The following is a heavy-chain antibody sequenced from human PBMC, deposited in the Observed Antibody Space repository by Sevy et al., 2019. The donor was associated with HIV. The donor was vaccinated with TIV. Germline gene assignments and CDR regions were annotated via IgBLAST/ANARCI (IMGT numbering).Heavy chain of an antibody. J-gene: IGHJ5*02. CDR3: ATNIVVVVAAERGHWFDP. D-gene: IGHD2-15*01. CDR2: FDPEDGET. CDR1: GYTLTELS. V-gene: IGHV1-24*01. Sequence: ASVKVSCKVSGYTLTELSMHWVRQAPGKGLEWMGGFDPEDGETIYAQKFQGRVTMTEDTSTDTAYMELSSLRSEDTAVYYCATNIVVVVAAERGHWFDPWGREPWSPSPQ.